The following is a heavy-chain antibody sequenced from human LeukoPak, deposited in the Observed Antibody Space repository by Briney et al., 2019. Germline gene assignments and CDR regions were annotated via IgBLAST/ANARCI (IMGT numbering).Heavy chain of an antibody. CDR3: AKHRWELTNIDY. J-gene: IGHJ4*02. CDR1: GFTFSSYA. Sequence: PGGSLRLSCSASGFTFSSYAMSWVRHAPGKGLEWVSAISGSGGSTYYADSVKGRFTISRDKSKNTLYLQMNSLRAEDTAVYYCAKHRWELTNIDYWGQGTLVTVSS. CDR2: ISGSGGST. V-gene: IGHV3-23*01. D-gene: IGHD1-26*01.